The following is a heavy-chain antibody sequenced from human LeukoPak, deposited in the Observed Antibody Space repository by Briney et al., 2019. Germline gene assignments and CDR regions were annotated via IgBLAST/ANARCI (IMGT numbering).Heavy chain of an antibody. V-gene: IGHV3-30-3*01. CDR3: ARSLITMIVVAPFDY. Sequence: GGSLRLSCAASGFTFSSYAMHWVRQAPGKGLGWVAVIAYDGSNKYYADSVKGRFTISRDNSKNTLYLQMNSLRAEDTAVYYCARSLITMIVVAPFDYWGQGTLVTVSS. J-gene: IGHJ4*02. CDR1: GFTFSSYA. D-gene: IGHD3-22*01. CDR2: IAYDGSNK.